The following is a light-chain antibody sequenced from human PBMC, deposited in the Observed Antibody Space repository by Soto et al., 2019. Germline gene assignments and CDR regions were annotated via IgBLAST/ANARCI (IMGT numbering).Light chain of an antibody. CDR3: QQSYSTPT. J-gene: IGKJ3*01. V-gene: IGKV1-39*01. Sequence: DIQMTQSPSSLSASVGDRVTITCQASQDISNYLNWYQQKPGKAPKLLIYAASSLQSGVPSRFSGSGSGTDFTLTISSLQPEDFATYYCQQSYSTPTFGPGTKVDIK. CDR1: QDISNY. CDR2: AAS.